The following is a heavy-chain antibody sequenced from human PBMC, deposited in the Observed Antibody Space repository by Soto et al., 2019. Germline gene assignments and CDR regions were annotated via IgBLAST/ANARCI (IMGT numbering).Heavy chain of an antibody. CDR3: AKPQVDCSSTTCYSDYYYYYGMDV. V-gene: IGHV3-7*03. CDR2: IKQDGSQK. CDR1: GFIFSSSW. Sequence: SLRLSCAASGFIFSSSWMSWVRQAPGKGLEWVANIKQDGSQKYYVDSVKGRFTISRDNAKNSLYLQMNSLRAEDTAVYYCAKPQVDCSSTTCYSDYYYYYGMDVWGQGTTVTVSS. J-gene: IGHJ6*02. D-gene: IGHD2-2*01.